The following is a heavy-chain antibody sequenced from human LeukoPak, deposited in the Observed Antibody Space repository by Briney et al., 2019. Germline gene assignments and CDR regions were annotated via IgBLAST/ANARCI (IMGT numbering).Heavy chain of an antibody. D-gene: IGHD7-27*01. CDR2: IYYSGST. Sequence: SETLSLTCTVSGGSISSYYWSWIRQPPGKGLEWIGYIYYSGSTNYNPSLKSRVTISVDTSKNQFSLKLGSVTAADTAVYYCARGSNWGWNWFDPWGQGTLVTVSS. V-gene: IGHV4-59*01. CDR3: ARGSNWGWNWFDP. CDR1: GGSISSYY. J-gene: IGHJ5*02.